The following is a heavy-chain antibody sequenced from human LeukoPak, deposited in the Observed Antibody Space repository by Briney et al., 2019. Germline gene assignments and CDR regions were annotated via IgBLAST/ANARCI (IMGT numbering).Heavy chain of an antibody. V-gene: IGHV6-1*01. Sequence: PSQTLSLTCAISGDSVSSNSAAWNWIRQSPSRGLEWLGRTYYRSKWSNEYAVSVKSRITIKADTSKNQFSLHLNSVTPEDTAVYYCARGGTGYCGRSSCYFDYWGQGTLITVSS. CDR3: ARGGTGYCGRSSCYFDY. CDR1: GDSVSSNSAA. D-gene: IGHD2-2*01. J-gene: IGHJ4*02. CDR2: TYYRSKWSN.